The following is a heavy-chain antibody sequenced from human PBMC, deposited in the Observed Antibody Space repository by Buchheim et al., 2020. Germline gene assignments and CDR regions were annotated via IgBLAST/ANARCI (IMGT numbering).Heavy chain of an antibody. CDR2: IWYDGSNK. Sequence: QVQLVESGGGVGQPGRSLRLSCAASGFTFSTCGMHWVRQAPGKGLEWVAVIWYDGSNKYYGDSVKGRFTISRDNSKNTFYLYMNSLRADDTAVYYCARDGSPGGSYIDYWGQGT. J-gene: IGHJ4*02. CDR3: ARDGSPGGSYIDY. CDR1: GFTFSTCG. D-gene: IGHD1-14*01. V-gene: IGHV3-33*01.